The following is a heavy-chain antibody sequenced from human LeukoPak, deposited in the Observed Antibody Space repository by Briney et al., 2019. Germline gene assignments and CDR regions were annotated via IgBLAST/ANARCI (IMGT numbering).Heavy chain of an antibody. CDR2: INPNRGGT. J-gene: IGHJ6*03. CDR1: GYTFTGYY. D-gene: IGHD4-17*01. V-gene: IGHV1-2*02. CDR3: ASVHGDYGGYYYYYMDV. Sequence: ASVKVSCKASGYTFTGYYMHWVRQAPGQGLEWMGWINPNRGGTNYAQKFQGRVTMTRDTSISTAYMELSRLRSDDTAVYYGASVHGDYGGYYYYYMDVWGKGTTVTVSS.